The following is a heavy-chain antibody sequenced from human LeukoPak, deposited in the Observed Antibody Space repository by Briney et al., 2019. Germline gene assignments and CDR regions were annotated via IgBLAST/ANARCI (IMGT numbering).Heavy chain of an antibody. CDR1: GGSFSGYY. CDR2: INHSGST. Sequence: PSETLSLTCAVYGGSFSGYYWSWIRQPSGKGLEWIGEINHSGSTNYNPSLKSRVTISVDTSKNQFSLKLSSVTAADTAVYYCARRAGYSSSWYVPSHTYYFDYWGQGTLVTVSS. J-gene: IGHJ4*02. V-gene: IGHV4-34*01. D-gene: IGHD6-13*01. CDR3: ARRAGYSSSWYVPSHTYYFDY.